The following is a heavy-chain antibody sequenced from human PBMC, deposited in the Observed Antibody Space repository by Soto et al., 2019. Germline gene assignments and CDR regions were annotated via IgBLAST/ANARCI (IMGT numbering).Heavy chain of an antibody. CDR1: GGTFSSYT. Sequence: QVQLVQSGAEVKKPGSSMKVSCKASGGTFSSYTISWVRQAPGQGLEWMGRIIPILGIANYAQKFQGRVTITADKSTSTAYMELSSLRSEDTAVYYCAREAYGGKTESYWGQGTLVTVSS. V-gene: IGHV1-69*08. J-gene: IGHJ4*02. D-gene: IGHD4-17*01. CDR3: AREAYGGKTESY. CDR2: IIPILGIA.